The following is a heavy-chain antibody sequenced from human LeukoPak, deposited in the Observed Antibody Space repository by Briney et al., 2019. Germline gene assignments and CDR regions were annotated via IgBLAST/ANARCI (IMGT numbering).Heavy chain of an antibody. D-gene: IGHD6-19*01. CDR2: ISGSGGST. CDR1: GFTFSTYA. CDR3: AKDQGYSSGWYDGAEYFQH. J-gene: IGHJ1*01. V-gene: IGHV3-23*01. Sequence: PGGSLRLTCAASGFTFSTYAMSWVRQAPGKGLEWVSAISGSGGSTYYADSVKGRFTISRDNSKNTLYLQMNSLRAEDTAVYYCAKDQGYSSGWYDGAEYFQHWGQGTLVTVSS.